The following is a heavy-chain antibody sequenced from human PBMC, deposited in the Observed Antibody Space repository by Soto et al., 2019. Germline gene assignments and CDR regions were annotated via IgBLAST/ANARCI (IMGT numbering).Heavy chain of an antibody. CDR1: GYTFSSYC. V-gene: IGHV1-18*04. CDR2: ISGDNGNS. CDR3: ARGKPYWGWLLPRYSFDF. J-gene: IGHJ4*02. Sequence: ASLKVSCKSSGYTFSSYCLSCVRQSPVQLLERIVLISGDNGNSNYGQKSKGRATIPEEISTKTSYMEWPTLTSDDTAVYYCARGKPYWGWLLPRYSFDFGGQGPLVTVSS. D-gene: IGHD3-22*01.